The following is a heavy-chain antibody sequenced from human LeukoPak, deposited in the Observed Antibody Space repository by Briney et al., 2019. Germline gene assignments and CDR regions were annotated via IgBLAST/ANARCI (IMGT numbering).Heavy chain of an antibody. Sequence: SVKVSCKASGGTFSSYAISWVQQAPGQGLEWMGGIIPIFGTANYARKFQGRVTITTDESTSTAYMELSSLRSEDTAVYYCARDGAMIVVVPAAMSHYYYGMDVWGQGTTVTVSS. V-gene: IGHV1-69*05. CDR3: ARDGAMIVVVPAAMSHYYYGMDV. CDR1: GGTFSSYA. D-gene: IGHD2-2*01. J-gene: IGHJ6*02. CDR2: IIPIFGTA.